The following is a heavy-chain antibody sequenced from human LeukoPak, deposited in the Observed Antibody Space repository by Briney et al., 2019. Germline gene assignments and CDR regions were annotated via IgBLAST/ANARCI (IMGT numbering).Heavy chain of an antibody. V-gene: IGHV3-30*02. CDR1: GFTFSSYG. CDR3: AKLYLGWFGEKWYYYYYMDV. CDR2: IRYDGSNK. Sequence: GGSLRLSCAASGFTFSSYGMHRVRQAPGKGLEWVAFIRYDGSNKYYADSVKGRFTISRDNSKNTLYLQMNSLRAEDTAVYYCAKLYLGWFGEKWYYYYYMDVWGKGTTVTISS. D-gene: IGHD3-10*01. J-gene: IGHJ6*03.